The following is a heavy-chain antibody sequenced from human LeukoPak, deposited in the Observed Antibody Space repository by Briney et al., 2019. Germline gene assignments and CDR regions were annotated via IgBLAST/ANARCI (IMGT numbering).Heavy chain of an antibody. D-gene: IGHD2-2*01. J-gene: IGHJ5*02. Sequence: ASVKVSCKASGGTFSSYAISWVRQAPGQGLEWMGWINPNSGGTNYAQKFQGRVTMTRDTSISTAYMELSRLRSDDTAVYYCATHVGYCSSTSCYGFDPWGQGTLVTVSS. CDR3: ATHVGYCSSTSCYGFDP. CDR2: INPNSGGT. V-gene: IGHV1-2*02. CDR1: GGTFSSYA.